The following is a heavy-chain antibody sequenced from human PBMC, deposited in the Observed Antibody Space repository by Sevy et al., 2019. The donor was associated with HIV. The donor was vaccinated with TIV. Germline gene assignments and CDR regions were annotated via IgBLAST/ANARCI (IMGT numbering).Heavy chain of an antibody. V-gene: IGHV4-59*08. J-gene: IGHJ5*01. CDR2: IYYNGPI. D-gene: IGHD1-26*01. CDR1: GGSITSLY. CDR3: AGENAWGRGYS. Sequence: SETLSLTCTVSGGSITSLYWNWIRQPPGKGLEWIANIYYNGPINYNPSLKSRVTLSLDTSKNQFSLRLSSVTAADTAMYYCAGENAWGRGYSRGQGTLVTVSS.